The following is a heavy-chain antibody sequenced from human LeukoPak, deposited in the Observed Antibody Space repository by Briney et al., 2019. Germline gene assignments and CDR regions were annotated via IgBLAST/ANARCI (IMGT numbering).Heavy chain of an antibody. CDR3: AKERAGYTNPYYFDY. CDR1: GFTFSTYA. CDR2: ISGSGANT. V-gene: IGHV3-23*01. Sequence: LPGGSLRLSCAASGFTFSTYAMSWVRQAPGKGLEWVSTISGSGANTYYADSVRGRFTISRDNSKNTLYLHMNSLRAEDTAAYYCAKERAGYTNPYYFDYWGQGTLVTVSS. J-gene: IGHJ4*02. D-gene: IGHD3-16*02.